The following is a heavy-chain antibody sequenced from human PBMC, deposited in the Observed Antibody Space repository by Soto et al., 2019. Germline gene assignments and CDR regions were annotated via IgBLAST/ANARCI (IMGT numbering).Heavy chain of an antibody. D-gene: IGHD2-2*01. CDR3: AREDSIIIPAVSDF. CDR2: ISKSDYT. J-gene: IGHJ4*02. Sequence: GGSLRLSCTVSGFAFNNYGINWVRQAPGQGLEWVSSISKSDYTYYSDSVKGRFTISRDNAKNSVSLQMNTLRVEDTAVYYCAREDSIIIPAVSDFWGQGTLVTVLL. CDR1: GFAFNNYG. V-gene: IGHV3-21*01.